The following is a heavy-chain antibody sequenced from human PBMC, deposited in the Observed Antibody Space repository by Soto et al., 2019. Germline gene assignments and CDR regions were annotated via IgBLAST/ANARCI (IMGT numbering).Heavy chain of an antibody. CDR3: ARAYSGYDPFDY. V-gene: IGHV1-3*01. CDR2: INAGNGNT. J-gene: IGHJ4*02. D-gene: IGHD5-12*01. CDR1: GYTFTSYA. Sequence: ASVKVSCKASGYTFTSYAMHWVRQAPGQRLEWMGWINAGNGNTKYSQKFQGRVTITGDTSTRTVFMELSSLRSEDTAVYYCARAYSGYDPFDYWGQGTLVTVSS.